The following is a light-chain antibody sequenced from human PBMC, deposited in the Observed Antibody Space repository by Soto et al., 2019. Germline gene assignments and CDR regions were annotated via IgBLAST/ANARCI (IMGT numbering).Light chain of an antibody. CDR3: QQRSDWLT. Sequence: EIVLTQSPATLSLSPGDRAILSCRASQSISSALAWYQQKPGQAHRLLIYDASYRATGIPARFSGSRSGTDFTLTISSLEPEDFAVYYCQQRSDWLTFGGGTK. J-gene: IGKJ4*01. CDR1: QSISSA. CDR2: DAS. V-gene: IGKV3-11*01.